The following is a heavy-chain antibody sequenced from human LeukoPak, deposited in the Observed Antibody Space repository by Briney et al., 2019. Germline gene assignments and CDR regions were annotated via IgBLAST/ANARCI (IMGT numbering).Heavy chain of an antibody. V-gene: IGHV3-74*01. CDR2: INSDGSGT. D-gene: IGHD2-15*01. J-gene: IGHJ4*02. CDR3: ARKRYCSGGSCYSGYWFDY. CDR1: GFTFSSYW. Sequence: GGSLRLSCAASGFTFSSYWMYWVRQAPGKGLVWVSRINSDGSGTSYADSVKGRFTISRDNAKNTLYLQMNSLRAEDTAVYYCARKRYCSGGSCYSGYWFDYWGQGTLVTVSS.